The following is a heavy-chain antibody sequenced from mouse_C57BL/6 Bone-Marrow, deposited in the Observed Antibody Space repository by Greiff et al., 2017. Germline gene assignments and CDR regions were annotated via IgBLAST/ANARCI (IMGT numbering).Heavy chain of an antibody. CDR1: GFTFSSYA. V-gene: IGHV5-4*01. Sequence: VQLKESGGGLVKPGGSLKLSCAASGFTFSSYAMSWVRQTPEKRLEWVATISDGGSYTYYPDNVKGRFTISRDNAKNNLYLQMSHLKSEDTAMYYCARDCPFYYGSSPFAYWGQGTLVTVSA. D-gene: IGHD1-1*01. J-gene: IGHJ3*01. CDR3: ARDCPFYYGSSPFAY. CDR2: ISDGGSYT.